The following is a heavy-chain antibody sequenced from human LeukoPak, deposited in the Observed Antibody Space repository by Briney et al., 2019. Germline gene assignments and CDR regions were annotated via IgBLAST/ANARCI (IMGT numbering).Heavy chain of an antibody. D-gene: IGHD5-12*01. CDR3: ARSSGGYSGYDYVPGYYYYGMDV. Sequence: SVKVSCKASGGTFSSYAISWVRQAPGQGLEWMGGIIPIFGTANYAQKFQGRVTITADESTSTAYMELSSLRSEDTAVYYCARSSGGYSGYDYVPGYYYYGMDVWGQGTRSPSP. CDR2: IIPIFGTA. CDR1: GGTFSSYA. J-gene: IGHJ6*02. V-gene: IGHV1-69*01.